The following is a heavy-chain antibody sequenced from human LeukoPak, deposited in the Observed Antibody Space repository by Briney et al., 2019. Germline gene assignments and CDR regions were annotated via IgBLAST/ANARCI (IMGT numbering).Heavy chain of an antibody. CDR1: GGSISSYY. J-gene: IGHJ3*02. CDR2: IYYSGST. V-gene: IGHV4-59*08. CDR3: ARLIAVAMAAFDI. Sequence: SETLSLTCTVSGGSISSYYWSWIRQPPGKGLEWIGYIYYSGSTNYNPSLKSRVTISVDTSKNQFSLKLSSVTAADTAVYYCARLIAVAMAAFDIWGQGTMVTVSS. D-gene: IGHD6-19*01.